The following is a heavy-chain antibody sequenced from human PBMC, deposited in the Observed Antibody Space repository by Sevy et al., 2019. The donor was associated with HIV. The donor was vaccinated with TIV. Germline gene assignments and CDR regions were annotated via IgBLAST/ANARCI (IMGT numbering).Heavy chain of an antibody. Sequence: GGSLRLSCAASGFTFSNYGMHWVRQAPGKGLEWVAAIWNDGSNKYYADSVKGRFTISRDNSKNTLYLQMNSLRVEDTAVYFCARGGDFNDRSAKRDFDYCGQGTLVTVSS. J-gene: IGHJ4*02. D-gene: IGHD3-22*01. CDR2: IWNDGSNK. V-gene: IGHV3-33*01. CDR1: GFTFSNYG. CDR3: ARGGDFNDRSAKRDFDY.